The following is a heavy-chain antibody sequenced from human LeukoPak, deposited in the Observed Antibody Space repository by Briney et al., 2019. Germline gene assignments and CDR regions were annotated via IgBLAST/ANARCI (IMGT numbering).Heavy chain of an antibody. V-gene: IGHV3-21*01. Sequence: GGSLRLSCAASGFTFSSYSMSWVRQAPGKGLEWVSSISSSSSYIYYADSVKGRFTIYRDNAKNSVYVQMNRLRAEDTAVYYCARDFDGSGSYYNPPLGYWGQGTLVTVSS. CDR3: ARDFDGSGSYYNPPLGY. J-gene: IGHJ4*02. CDR1: GFTFSSYS. D-gene: IGHD3-10*01. CDR2: ISSSSSYI.